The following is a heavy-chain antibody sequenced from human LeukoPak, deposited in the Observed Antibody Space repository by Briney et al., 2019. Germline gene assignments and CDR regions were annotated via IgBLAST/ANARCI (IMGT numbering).Heavy chain of an antibody. CDR1: GGSFSGSY. J-gene: IGHJ3*02. CDR2: INHSGST. V-gene: IGHV4-34*01. Sequence: SETLSLTCAVYGGSFSGSYWSCIRQPPGKGLEWIGEINHSGSTNYNPSLKSRVTISVDTSKNQFSLKLSSVTAADTAVYYCARSSSSWTDAFDIWGQGTMVTVSS. D-gene: IGHD6-13*01. CDR3: ARSSSSWTDAFDI.